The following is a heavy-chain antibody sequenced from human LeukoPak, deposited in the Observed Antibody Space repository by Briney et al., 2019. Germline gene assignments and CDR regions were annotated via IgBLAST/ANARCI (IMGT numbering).Heavy chain of an antibody. Sequence: SGGSLRLSCAASGLTFSSHWMHWVRQAPGKGLEWVAVISYDGSNKYYADSVKGRFTISRDNSKNTLYLQMNSLRAEDTAVYYCARVGSSGWYGDYFDYWGQGTLVTVSS. J-gene: IGHJ4*02. CDR2: ISYDGSNK. CDR3: ARVGSSGWYGDYFDY. D-gene: IGHD6-19*01. CDR1: GLTFSSHW. V-gene: IGHV3-30-3*01.